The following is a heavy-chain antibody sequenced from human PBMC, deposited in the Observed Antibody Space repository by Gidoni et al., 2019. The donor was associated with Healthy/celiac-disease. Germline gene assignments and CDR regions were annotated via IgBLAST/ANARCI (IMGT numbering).Heavy chain of an antibody. V-gene: IGHV3-30-3*01. CDR1: SSYA. CDR2: ISYDGSNK. J-gene: IGHJ4*02. CDR3: ARDAADYGDYKYYFDY. Sequence: SSYAMHWVRQAPGKGLEWVAVISYDGSNKYYADSVKGRFTISRDNSKNTLYLQMNSLRAEDTAVYYCARDAADYGDYKYYFDYWGQGTLVTVSS. D-gene: IGHD4-17*01.